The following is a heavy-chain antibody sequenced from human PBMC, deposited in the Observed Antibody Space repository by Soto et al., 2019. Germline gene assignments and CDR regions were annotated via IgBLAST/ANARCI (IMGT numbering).Heavy chain of an antibody. CDR2: MNPNSGNT. Sequence: QVRLVQSGAEVKKPGASVKVSCKASGYTFTSYDINWVRQATGQGLEWMGWMNPNSGNTGYAQKFQGRVTMTRNTSISTAYMELSSLRSEDTAVYYCARQGWLQVRDYYYYYGMDVWGQGTTVTVSS. D-gene: IGHD5-18*01. CDR1: GYTFTSYD. V-gene: IGHV1-8*01. J-gene: IGHJ6*02. CDR3: ARQGWLQVRDYYYYYGMDV.